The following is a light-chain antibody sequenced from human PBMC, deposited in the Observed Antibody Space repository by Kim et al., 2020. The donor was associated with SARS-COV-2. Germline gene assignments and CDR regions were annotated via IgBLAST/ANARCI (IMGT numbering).Light chain of an antibody. Sequence: GQPISISCTGSSRDVGRYNYVSLYQQHPGKAPNLMIYDVSQRPSGISNRFSGSKSGNTASLTISGLQAEDEADYYCSSYTSSSAWVFGGGTQLTVL. CDR3: SSYTSSSAWV. V-gene: IGLV2-14*04. J-gene: IGLJ3*02. CDR2: DVS. CDR1: SRDVGRYNY.